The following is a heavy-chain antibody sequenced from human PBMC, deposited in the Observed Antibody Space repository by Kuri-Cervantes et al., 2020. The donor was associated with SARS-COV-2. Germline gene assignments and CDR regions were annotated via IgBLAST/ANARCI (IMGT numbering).Heavy chain of an antibody. CDR1: GXXFSDYA. D-gene: IGHD1-1*01. J-gene: IGHJ4*02. Sequence: GESLKISCEASGXXFSDYAIDWVRQAPGKGLEWVAIISYDGRNXXFADSVKGRFTISRDNSKNVVYLQMNSLRIEDTAEYFCXXXPWRADIXXXKRPFDYWGQGTLVTVSS. V-gene: IGHV3-30*14. CDR3: XXXPWRADIXXXKRPFDY. CDR2: ISYDGRNX.